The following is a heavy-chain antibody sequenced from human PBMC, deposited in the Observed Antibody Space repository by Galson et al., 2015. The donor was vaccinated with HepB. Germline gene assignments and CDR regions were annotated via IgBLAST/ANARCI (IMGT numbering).Heavy chain of an antibody. D-gene: IGHD4-17*01. CDR2: ISSSSSYT. J-gene: IGHJ6*02. V-gene: IGHV3-11*05. CDR3: ARDGRMTTVTPIPYYGMDV. Sequence: SLRLSCAASGFTFSDYYMSWIRQAPGKGLEWVSYISSSSSYTNYADSVKGRFTISRDNAKNSLYLQMNSLRAEDTAVYYCARDGRMTTVTPIPYYGMDVWGQGTTVTVSS. CDR1: GFTFSDYY.